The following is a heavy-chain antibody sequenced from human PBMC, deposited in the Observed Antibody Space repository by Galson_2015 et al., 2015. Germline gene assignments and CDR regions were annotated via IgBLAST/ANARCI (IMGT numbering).Heavy chain of an antibody. CDR3: ARDNKSEDIVVVPAASGYCYGMDV. J-gene: IGHJ6*02. CDR2: IIPIFGTA. D-gene: IGHD2-2*01. V-gene: IGHV1-69*13. Sequence: SVKVSCKASGGTFSSYAISWVRQAPGQGLEWMGGIIPIFGTANYAQKFQGRVTITADESTSTAYMELSSLRSEDTAVYYCARDNKSEDIVVVPAASGYCYGMDVWGQGTTVTVSS. CDR1: GGTFSSYA.